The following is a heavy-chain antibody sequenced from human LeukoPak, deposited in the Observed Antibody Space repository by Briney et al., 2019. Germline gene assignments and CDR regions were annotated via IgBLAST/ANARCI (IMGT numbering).Heavy chain of an antibody. CDR2: IHYSGST. CDR1: GGSLSSYY. D-gene: IGHD2-21*02. CDR3: ARGVVTGPVDY. V-gene: IGHV4-59*01. J-gene: IGHJ4*02. Sequence: SETLSLTCTVSGGSLSSYYWSWIRQPPGKGLEWNGYIHYSGSTNYNPSLKSRVTMSVDRSKNQFSLKLSSVTAADTAVYYCARGVVTGPVDYWGQGTLVTVSP.